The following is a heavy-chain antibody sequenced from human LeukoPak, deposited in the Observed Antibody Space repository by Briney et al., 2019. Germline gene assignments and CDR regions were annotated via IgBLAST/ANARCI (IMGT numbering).Heavy chain of an antibody. CDR2: ISTSNGNT. J-gene: IGHJ4*02. CDR1: GYTFTNNG. CDR3: ATGGGPYCAGDCCPGDY. D-gene: IGHD2-21*02. V-gene: IGHV1-18*01. Sequence: ASVKVSCKASGYTFTNNGISWVRQAPGQGLEWMGWISTSNGNTNYADNFQGRLTLTTESSTSTAYMELRSLTSDDTAVYYCATGGGPYCAGDCCPGDYWGQGTLVTVSS.